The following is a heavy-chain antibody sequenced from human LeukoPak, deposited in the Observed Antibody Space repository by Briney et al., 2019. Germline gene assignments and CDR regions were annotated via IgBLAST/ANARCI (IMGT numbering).Heavy chain of an antibody. CDR2: ISPDGDNE. D-gene: IGHD6-13*01. V-gene: IGHV3-30*18. CDR1: GLSFSSYG. J-gene: IGHJ4*02. CDR3: AKDGPYTSSFDY. Sequence: GGSLGLSCAASGLSFSSYGMHWVRQGPGKGLEWVAAISPDGDNEYYADSVKGRITISRDNSKNTLYLQMNSLRSDDTAVYYCAKDGPYTSSFDYWGQGTLVIVSS.